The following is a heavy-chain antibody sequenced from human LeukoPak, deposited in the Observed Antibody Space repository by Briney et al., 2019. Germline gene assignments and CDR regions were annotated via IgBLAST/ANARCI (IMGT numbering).Heavy chain of an antibody. Sequence: GGALRLSCAASGFTFSSYSMNWVRQAPGKGVEGVSYISSSSSTIYYADSVKGRFTISRDNAKNSLYLQMNSLRAEDTAVYYCARPARHCSSTSCYVRYYFDYWGQGTLVTVSS. CDR1: GFTFSSYS. D-gene: IGHD2-2*01. CDR3: ARPARHCSSTSCYVRYYFDY. J-gene: IGHJ4*02. CDR2: ISSSSSTI. V-gene: IGHV3-48*01.